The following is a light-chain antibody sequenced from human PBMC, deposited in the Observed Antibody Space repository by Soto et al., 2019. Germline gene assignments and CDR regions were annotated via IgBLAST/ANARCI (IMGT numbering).Light chain of an antibody. CDR3: AAWDYSLNGRV. CDR1: SSNIGSNT. Sequence: QSALTQPPSASGTPGQRVTISCSGSSSNIGSNTVNWYQQLPGTAPKLLIYSNNQRPSGVPDRFSGSKSGTSASLAISGLQSEDEADYYCAAWDYSLNGRVFGGGTKLTVL. V-gene: IGLV1-44*01. CDR2: SNN. J-gene: IGLJ2*01.